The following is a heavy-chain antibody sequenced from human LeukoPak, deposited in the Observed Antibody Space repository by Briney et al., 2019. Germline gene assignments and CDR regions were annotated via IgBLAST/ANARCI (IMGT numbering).Heavy chain of an antibody. D-gene: IGHD2-21*02. Sequence: PGGSLRLSCAASGFTFSSYSMNWVRQAPGKGLEWVSSIRSSSSYIYYADSVKGRFTISRDNDKNSLYLQMNRLRAEDTAVYYCARDRCGGDCYFPDAFDIWGQGTMVTVSS. CDR3: ARDRCGGDCYFPDAFDI. J-gene: IGHJ3*02. V-gene: IGHV3-21*01. CDR1: GFTFSSYS. CDR2: IRSSSSYI.